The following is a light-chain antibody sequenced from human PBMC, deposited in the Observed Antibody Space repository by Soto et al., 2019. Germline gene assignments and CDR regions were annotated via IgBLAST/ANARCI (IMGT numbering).Light chain of an antibody. J-gene: IGLJ2*01. CDR3: QSYDSSLSGYVV. Sequence: QAVLTQPPSVSGATGQRVTISCTGSSSNIGAGYDVHWYQQLPGTAPKLLIYGNSNRPSGVPDRFSGSKSGTSASLAITGIQAEDEADYYCQSYDSSLSGYVVFGGGTKVTVL. CDR2: GNS. CDR1: SSNIGAGYD. V-gene: IGLV1-40*01.